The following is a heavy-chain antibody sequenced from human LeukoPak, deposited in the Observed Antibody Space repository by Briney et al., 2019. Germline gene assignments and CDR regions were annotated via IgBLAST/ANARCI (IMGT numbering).Heavy chain of an antibody. CDR2: IWYDGSNK. J-gene: IGHJ6*02. Sequence: GGSLRLSCAASRFTFSSYGMHWVRQAPGKGLEWVAVIWYDGSNKYYPDSVKGRFTISRDNSKNTLYLQMNSLRAEDTAVYYCARFDKAGKSSYCSGGSCYSGATGYYGMDVWGQGTTVTVSS. D-gene: IGHD2-15*01. CDR1: RFTFSSYG. V-gene: IGHV3-33*08. CDR3: ARFDKAGKSSYCSGGSCYSGATGYYGMDV.